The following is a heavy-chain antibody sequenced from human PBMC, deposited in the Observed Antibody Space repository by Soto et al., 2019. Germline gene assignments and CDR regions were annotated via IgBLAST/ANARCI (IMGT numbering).Heavy chain of an antibody. CDR2: IVVGSGNT. CDR1: GFTFTSSA. CDR3: AAEGYCSGGSCRDYYYYGMAV. V-gene: IGHV1-58*01. Sequence: GASVKVSCKASGFTFTSSAVQWVRQARGQRLEWIGWIVVGSGNTNYAQKFQERVTITRDMSTSTAYMELSSLRSEDTAVYYCAAEGYCSGGSCRDYYYYGMAVWGQGATVTVSS. D-gene: IGHD2-15*01. J-gene: IGHJ6*02.